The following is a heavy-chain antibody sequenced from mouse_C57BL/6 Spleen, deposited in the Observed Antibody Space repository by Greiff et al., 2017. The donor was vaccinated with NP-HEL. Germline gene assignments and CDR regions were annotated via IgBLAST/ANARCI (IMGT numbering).Heavy chain of an antibody. Sequence: EVKLMESGGDLVKPGGSLKLSCAASGFTFSSYGMSWVRQTPDKRLEWVATISSGGSYTYYPDRVKGRFTISRDNDKNTLYLQMSRLKSEDTAMYNCARQSITTVVADFDYWGQGTTLTVSS. J-gene: IGHJ2*01. D-gene: IGHD1-1*01. V-gene: IGHV5-6*01. CDR3: ARQSITTVVADFDY. CDR2: ISSGGSYT. CDR1: GFTFSSYG.